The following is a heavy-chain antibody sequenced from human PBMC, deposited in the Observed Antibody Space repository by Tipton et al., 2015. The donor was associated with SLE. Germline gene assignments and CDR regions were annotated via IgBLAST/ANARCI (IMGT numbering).Heavy chain of an antibody. CDR3: ARSNRWSYAFDS. V-gene: IGHV4-31*01. D-gene: IGHD1-26*01. CDR2: IYFSGST. J-gene: IGHJ4*02. CDR1: GGSIKNDGYY. Sequence: GLVKPSQTLSLTCIVSGGSIKNDGYYWTWIRQHPGKGLEWIGYIYFSGSTYYNPSLKNQVTISIDTSNNHFSLRLNSVTAADTAVYFCARSNRWSYAFDSWGQGTLVTVSS.